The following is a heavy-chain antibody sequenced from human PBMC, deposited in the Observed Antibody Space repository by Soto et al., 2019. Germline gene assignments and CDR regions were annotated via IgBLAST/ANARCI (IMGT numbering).Heavy chain of an antibody. CDR3: AKERYDFWSGSQYGMDV. CDR2: ISYDGSNK. CDR1: GFTFSSYG. J-gene: IGHJ6*02. Sequence: QVPLVESGGGVVQPGRSLRLSCAASGFTFSSYGMHWVRQAPGKGLEWVAVISYDGSNKDYADSVKGRFTIYRDNSKNPLYLQMNRRRAEDTAVYYCAKERYDFWSGSQYGMDVWGQGTTVTVSS. V-gene: IGHV3-30*18. D-gene: IGHD3-3*01.